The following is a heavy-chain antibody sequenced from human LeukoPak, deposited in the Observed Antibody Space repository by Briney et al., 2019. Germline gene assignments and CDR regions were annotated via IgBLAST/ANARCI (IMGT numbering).Heavy chain of an antibody. J-gene: IGHJ4*02. CDR2: ISGSGGST. D-gene: IGHD3-10*01. CDR3: AKRAIPYYYGSGNYTGDIPHFDY. Sequence: PGGSLRLSCAASGFTFSTYVMSWVRQAPGKGLEWVSAISGSGGSTYYADSVKGRFTISRDNSKNTLYLQMNSLRAEDTAVYYCAKRAIPYYYGSGNYTGDIPHFDYWGQGTLVTVSS. CDR1: GFTFSTYV. V-gene: IGHV3-23*01.